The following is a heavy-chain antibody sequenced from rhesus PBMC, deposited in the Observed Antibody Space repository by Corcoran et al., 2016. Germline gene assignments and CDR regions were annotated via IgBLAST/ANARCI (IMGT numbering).Heavy chain of an antibody. CDR3: ARGPSTTVADGFDY. J-gene: IGHJ4*01. D-gene: IGHD4-29*01. CDR2: IYVGSGST. CDR1: GASISSNY. V-gene: IGHV4-147*01. Sequence: QVQLQESGPGLVKPSETLPLTCAVSGASISSNYWSWLRQPPGKGLEWIGYIYVGSGSTSYNPSLKSRVTISKDTSKNQFSLKLSSVTAADTAVYYCARGPSTTVADGFDYWGQGVLVTVSS.